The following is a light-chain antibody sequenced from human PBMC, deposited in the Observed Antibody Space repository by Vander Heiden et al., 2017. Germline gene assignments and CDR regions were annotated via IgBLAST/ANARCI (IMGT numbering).Light chain of an antibody. CDR1: KLGDNY. J-gene: IGLJ3*02. CDR3: QAWDRYTV. Sequence: SYELTQTPSVSVSPGQTAHITCSGDKLGDNYVCWYQQKPGQSPVLVIYQENKRPSGIPERFSGSNAGNTATLTISETQAMDEADYFCQAWDRYTVFGGGTRLTVL. V-gene: IGLV3-1*01. CDR2: QEN.